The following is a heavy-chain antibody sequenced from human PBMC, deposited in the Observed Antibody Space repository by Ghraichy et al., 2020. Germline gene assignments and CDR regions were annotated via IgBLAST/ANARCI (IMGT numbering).Heavy chain of an antibody. CDR3: ARQSASWSDFDY. J-gene: IGHJ4*02. CDR2: MYPIDSDI. D-gene: IGHD6-13*01. CDR1: GYSFSTYW. V-gene: IGHV5-51*01. Sequence: GESLNISCKASGYSFSTYWIGWVRQMPGKGLEWMAIMYPIDSDITYNPSFQGQIAISADRYTSTVYLHWGSLKASDTATYYCARQSASWSDFDYWGQGTLVTVSS.